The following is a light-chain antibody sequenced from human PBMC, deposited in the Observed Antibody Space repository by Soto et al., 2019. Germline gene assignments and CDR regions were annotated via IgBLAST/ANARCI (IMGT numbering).Light chain of an antibody. CDR2: AAS. CDR1: QGIRDE. CDR3: MQHTHWPHT. V-gene: IGKV1-6*01. Sequence: AIQMTPSPSSLSASVVDRVTITCRASQGIRDELGWYQQKAGKAPNLLISAASRLQSGVPSRFSGRGSGTDFTLRISWVEAEDFGIYYCMQHTHWPHTFGQGTKVDIK. J-gene: IGKJ1*01.